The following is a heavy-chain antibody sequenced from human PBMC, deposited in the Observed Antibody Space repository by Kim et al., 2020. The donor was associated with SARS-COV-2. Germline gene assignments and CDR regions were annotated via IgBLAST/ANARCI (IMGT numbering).Heavy chain of an antibody. V-gene: IGHV3-7*03. Sequence: GGSLRLSCAASGFTFSNYWMSWGRQTPGKGLEWVSNIKPDDSQKYYVDSAKGRFTISRDNAKNSLYLQMNSLRAENTAVDYCARDYYGSGMTHAMDVWGQGTTVTVSS. CDR2: IKPDDSQK. CDR1: GFTFSNYW. J-gene: IGHJ6*02. CDR3: ARDYYGSGMTHAMDV. D-gene: IGHD3-10*01.